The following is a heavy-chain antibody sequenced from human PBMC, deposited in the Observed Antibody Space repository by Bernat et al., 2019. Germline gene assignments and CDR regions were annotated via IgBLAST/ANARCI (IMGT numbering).Heavy chain of an antibody. V-gene: IGHV3-33*01. CDR3: ARASGPFDY. D-gene: IGHD2-15*01. J-gene: IGHJ4*03. Sequence: QVQLVESGGGVVQPGRSLRLSCAASGFTFSTYGMHWVRQAPGKGLEWVAVIWSDGTNKYYADSVKGRFTISRDNSKDTMYLQMNSLRAEDTAVYSCARASGPFDYWGQGTTVTVSS. CDR2: IWSDGTNK. CDR1: GFTFSTYG.